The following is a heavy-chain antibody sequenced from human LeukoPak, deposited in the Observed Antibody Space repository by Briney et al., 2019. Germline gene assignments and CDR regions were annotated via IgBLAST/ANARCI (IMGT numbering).Heavy chain of an antibody. CDR1: GGTFSSYA. CDR2: IIPIFGTA. D-gene: IGHD4-17*01. V-gene: IGHV1-69*05. CDR3: ARKAYGDYDY. Sequence: SVKVSCKASGGTFSSYAISWVRQAPGQGLEWMVRIIPIFGTANYAQKFQGRVTITTDESTSTAYMELSSLRSEDTAVYYCARKAYGDYDYWGQGTLVTVSS. J-gene: IGHJ4*02.